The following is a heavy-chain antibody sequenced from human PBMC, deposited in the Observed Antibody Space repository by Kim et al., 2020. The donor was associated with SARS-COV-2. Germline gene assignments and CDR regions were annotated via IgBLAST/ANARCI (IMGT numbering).Heavy chain of an antibody. CDR1: GYTFTSYY. V-gene: IGHV1-46*01. CDR3: ARDLSWFVDLWGIVGASPLSNGMDV. CDR2: INPSGGST. Sequence: ASVKVSCKASGYTFTSYYMHWVRQAPGQGLEWMGIINPSGGSTSYAQKFQGRVTMTRDTSTSTAYMELSSLRSEDTAVYYCARDLSWFVDLWGIVGASPLSNGMDVWGQGTTVTVSS. D-gene: IGHD1-26*01. J-gene: IGHJ6*02.